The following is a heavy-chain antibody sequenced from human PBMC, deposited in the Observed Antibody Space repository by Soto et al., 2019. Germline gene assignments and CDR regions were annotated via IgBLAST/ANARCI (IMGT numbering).Heavy chain of an antibody. Sequence: EVQLVESGGGLVQPGGSLRLSCAASGFTFSTYAMHWVRQAPGKGLECVSAINSNGDNTYYANSVKGRFTISRDNSKNTLYLQMGSLRAEDMAFYYCARLRGALDYRGQGTLVTVSS. CDR3: ARLRGALDY. CDR1: GFTFSTYA. D-gene: IGHD3-10*01. V-gene: IGHV3-64*01. J-gene: IGHJ4*02. CDR2: INSNGDNT.